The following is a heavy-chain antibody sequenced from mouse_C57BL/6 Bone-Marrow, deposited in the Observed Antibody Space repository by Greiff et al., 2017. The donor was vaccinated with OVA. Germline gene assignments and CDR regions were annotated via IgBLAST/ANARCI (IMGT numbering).Heavy chain of an antibody. D-gene: IGHD2-12*01. J-gene: IGHJ4*01. CDR3: ARDSYYNYAMDY. Sequence: EVHLVESGGGLVKPGGSLKLSCAASGFTFSSYAMSWVRQTPEKRLEWVATISDGGSYTYYPDNVKGRFTISRDNAKNNLYLQMSHLKSEDTAMYYCARDSYYNYAMDYWGQGTSVTVSS. CDR1: GFTFSSYA. V-gene: IGHV5-4*01. CDR2: ISDGGSYT.